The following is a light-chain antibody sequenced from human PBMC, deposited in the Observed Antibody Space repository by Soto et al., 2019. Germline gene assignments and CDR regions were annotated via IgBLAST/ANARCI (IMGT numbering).Light chain of an antibody. CDR3: SSYAGSNNFV. J-gene: IGLJ7*01. V-gene: IGLV2-8*01. Sequence: QSALTQPPSASGSPGQSVTISCTGTSSDVGGYDYVSWYQQHQGKAPKLMIYEVTKRPSGVPDRFSGSKSGNTASLTVSGLQAEDEADYYCSSYAGSNNFVFGTGTQLTVL. CDR2: EVT. CDR1: SSDVGGYDY.